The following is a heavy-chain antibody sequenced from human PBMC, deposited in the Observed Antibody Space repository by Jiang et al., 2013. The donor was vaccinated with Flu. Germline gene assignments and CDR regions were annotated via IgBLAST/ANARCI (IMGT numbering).Heavy chain of an antibody. CDR3: ARSDIAMVSDYYYYGMDV. CDR1: GYKFITYW. D-gene: IGHD5-18*01. Sequence: GAEVKKPGESLRISCNASGYKFITYWISWVRQMPGKGLEWMGRIDPSDSYTKYSPSLQGHVTFAVDRSISTAYLQWSSLKASDTAMYYCARSDIAMVSDYYYYGMDVWGKGTTVTVSS. V-gene: IGHV5-10-1*01. J-gene: IGHJ6*04. CDR2: IDPSDSYT.